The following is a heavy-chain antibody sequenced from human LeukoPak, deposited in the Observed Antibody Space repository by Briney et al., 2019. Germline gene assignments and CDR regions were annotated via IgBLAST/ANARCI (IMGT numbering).Heavy chain of an antibody. J-gene: IGHJ3*02. V-gene: IGHV1-2*04. Sequence: ASVKVSCNASGYTFTVYYMHWVRQAPGQGLEWMGWINPNSGGTSYAQKFQGWVTMTRDTSISTAYMELSRLRSDDTAVYYCARVRTYSSGWDAFDIWGQGTMVTVSS. CDR1: GYTFTVYY. D-gene: IGHD6-19*01. CDR2: INPNSGGT. CDR3: ARVRTYSSGWDAFDI.